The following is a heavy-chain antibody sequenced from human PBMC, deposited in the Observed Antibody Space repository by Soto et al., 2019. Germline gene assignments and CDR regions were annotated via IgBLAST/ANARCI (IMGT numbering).Heavy chain of an antibody. CDR1: GFTFSSYG. J-gene: IGHJ4*02. D-gene: IGHD3-3*01. CDR2: IWYDGSNE. CDR3: ARDGEPVRFLGWLPDY. Sequence: PGGSLRLSCAASGFTFSSYGMHWVRQAPGKGLEWVAVIWYDGSNEYYADSVKGRFTISRDNSKNTLYLQMNSLRAEDTAVYYCARDGEPVRFLGWLPDYWGQGTLVTVSS. V-gene: IGHV3-33*01.